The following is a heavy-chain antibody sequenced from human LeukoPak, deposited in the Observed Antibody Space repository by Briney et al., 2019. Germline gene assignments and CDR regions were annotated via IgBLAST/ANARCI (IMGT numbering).Heavy chain of an antibody. CDR3: ARASKGYSYGYGYYYYYMDV. D-gene: IGHD5-18*01. J-gene: IGHJ6*03. CDR1: EFSVGSNY. CDR2: IYSGGST. Sequence: GGSLRLSCAASEFSVGSNYMTWVRQAPGKGLEWVSLIYSGGSTYYADSVKGRFTISRDNSKNTLYLQMNSLRAENTAVYYCARASKGYSYGYGYYYYYMDVWGKGTTVTISS. V-gene: IGHV3-66*01.